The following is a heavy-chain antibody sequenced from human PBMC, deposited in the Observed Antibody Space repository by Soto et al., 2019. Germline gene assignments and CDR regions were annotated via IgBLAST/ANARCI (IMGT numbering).Heavy chain of an antibody. Sequence: GGSLRLSCAASGFTFSSYGMHWVRQAPGEGLEWVSVISFDGSNKYYADSVKGRFTISRDNSKNTLYLQMNSLRTEDTAVYYCAKTPFSYCGGDCSIDYWGQGTLVTVSS. D-gene: IGHD2-21*02. J-gene: IGHJ4*02. V-gene: IGHV3-30*18. CDR2: ISFDGSNK. CDR3: AKTPFSYCGGDCSIDY. CDR1: GFTFSSYG.